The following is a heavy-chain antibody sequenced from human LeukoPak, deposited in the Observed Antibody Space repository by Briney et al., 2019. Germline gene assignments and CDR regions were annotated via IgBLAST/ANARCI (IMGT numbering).Heavy chain of an antibody. CDR1: GYSFTSNV. V-gene: IGHV1-18*01. J-gene: IGHJ3*02. CDR3: ARFGLGKHIEVAGIPFDI. Sequence: ASVKVSCKASGYSFTSNVISWVRQAPGQGHEWMGWISAYNGNTNYAQKLQGRVTMTTDTSTSTAYMELRSLRSDDTAVYYCARFGLGKHIEVAGIPFDIWGQGTMVTVSS. CDR2: ISAYNGNT. D-gene: IGHD6-19*01.